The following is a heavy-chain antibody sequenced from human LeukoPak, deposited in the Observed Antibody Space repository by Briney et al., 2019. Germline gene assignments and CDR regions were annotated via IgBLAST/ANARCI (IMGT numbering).Heavy chain of an antibody. D-gene: IGHD6-13*01. CDR2: IYTSGST. Sequence: SETLSLTCTVSGGPISSYYWSWIRQPAGKGLEWIGRIYTSGSTNYNPSLKSRATMSVDTSKNQFSLKLSSVTAADTAVYYCARTYSAHDAFDIWGQGTMVTVSS. CDR3: ARTYSAHDAFDI. J-gene: IGHJ3*02. CDR1: GGPISSYY. V-gene: IGHV4-4*07.